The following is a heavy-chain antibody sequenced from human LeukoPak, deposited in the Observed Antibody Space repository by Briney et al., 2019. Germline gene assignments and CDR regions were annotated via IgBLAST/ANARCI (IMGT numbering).Heavy chain of an antibody. Sequence: ASVKVSCKASGYTFTSYGISWVRRAPGQGLEWMGWISAYNGNTNYAQKLQGRVTMTTDTSTSTAYMELRSLRSDDTAVYYCARFNWGSVRPNAFDIWGQGTMVTVSS. CDR3: ARFNWGSVRPNAFDI. CDR1: GYTFTSYG. V-gene: IGHV1-18*01. J-gene: IGHJ3*02. D-gene: IGHD7-27*01. CDR2: ISAYNGNT.